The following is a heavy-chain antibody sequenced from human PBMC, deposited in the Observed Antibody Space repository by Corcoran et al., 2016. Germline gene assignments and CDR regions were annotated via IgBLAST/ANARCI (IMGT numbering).Heavy chain of an antibody. CDR1: GYTFTSYD. V-gene: IGHV1-8*01. Sequence: QVQLVQSGAAVKKPAASVKVPSKASGYTFTSYDINWVRQATGQGLEWMGWMNSNSGNTGYAQKFQGRVTMTRNNSISTAYMEMSSLRSEDTAVYYCARDRPSGSYYDYGRDVWGQGTTVTVSS. J-gene: IGHJ6*02. D-gene: IGHD1-26*01. CDR3: ARDRPSGSYYDYGRDV. CDR2: MNSNSGNT.